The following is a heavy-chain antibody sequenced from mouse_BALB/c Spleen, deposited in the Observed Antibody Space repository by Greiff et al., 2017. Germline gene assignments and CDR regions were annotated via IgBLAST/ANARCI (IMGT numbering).Heavy chain of an antibody. D-gene: IGHD2-10*01. CDR3: ARTYNGKPWFAY. CDR1: GYSITSDYA. V-gene: IGHV3-2*02. Sequence: EVQLQQSGPGLVKPSQSLSLTCTVTGYSITSDYAWNWIRQFPGNKLEWMGYISYSGSTSYNPSLKSRISITRDTSKNQFFLQLNSVTTEDTATYYCARTYNGKPWFAYWGQGTLVTVSA. J-gene: IGHJ3*01. CDR2: ISYSGST.